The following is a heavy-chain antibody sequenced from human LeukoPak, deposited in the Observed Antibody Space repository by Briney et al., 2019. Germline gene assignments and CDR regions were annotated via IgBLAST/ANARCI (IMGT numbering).Heavy chain of an antibody. D-gene: IGHD5-18*01. J-gene: IGHJ5*02. CDR1: NDSINTYS. CDR2: IYTTGTT. CDR3: ARGVDTAIVSGGYNFFDP. V-gene: IGHV4-4*07. Sequence: PSETLSLTCTLANDSINTYSWNSIRQPAGKGLEWLGRIYTTGTTDSNPSLKTRVTMSVDTSKNHFSLKMTSITAADTAEYYCARGVDTAIVSGGYNFFDPWGQGILVTVSS.